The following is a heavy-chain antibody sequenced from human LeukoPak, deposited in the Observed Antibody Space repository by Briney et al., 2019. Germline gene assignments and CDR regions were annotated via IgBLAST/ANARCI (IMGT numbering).Heavy chain of an antibody. CDR2: INPGGGST. J-gene: IGHJ5*01. CDR1: GYTFSSYL. V-gene: IGHV1-46*01. CDR3: ARDLGLRGVTNWFDS. D-gene: IGHD3-10*01. Sequence: GASVKVSCKASGYTFSSYLMHWVRQAPGQGLEWMGMINPGGGSTSYAQKFQGRLTMTRDTSTSTVYMELSSLRSEDTAVYYCARDLGLRGVTNWFDSWGQGTLVTVSS.